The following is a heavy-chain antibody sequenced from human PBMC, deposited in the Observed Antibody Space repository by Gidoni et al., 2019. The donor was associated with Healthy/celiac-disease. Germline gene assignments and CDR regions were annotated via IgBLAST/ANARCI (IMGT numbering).Heavy chain of an antibody. J-gene: IGHJ6*03. Sequence: QVQLVQSGAEVKKPGASVKVSCKASGYTFTSYDINWVRQATGQGLEWMGWMNPNSGNTGYAQKFQGRVTMTRNTSISTAYMELSSLRSEDTAVYYCARGRAARPYYYYYYMDVWGKGTTVTVSS. D-gene: IGHD6-6*01. CDR3: ARGRAARPYYYYYYMDV. CDR1: GYTFTSYD. V-gene: IGHV1-8*01. CDR2: MNPNSGNT.